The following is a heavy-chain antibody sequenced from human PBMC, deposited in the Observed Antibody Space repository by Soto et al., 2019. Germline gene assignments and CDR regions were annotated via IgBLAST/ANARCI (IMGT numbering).Heavy chain of an antibody. V-gene: IGHV4-34*01. CDR2: INHSGST. CDR3: ARGRVGANVKGVFAY. Sequence: QVQLQQWGAGLLKPSETLSLTCAVYGGSFSGYYWSWIRQPPGKGLAWIGEINHSGSTNYNPSLKSRGTISVDTSKNQFSLKLSSVTAADTAVYYCARGRVGANVKGVFAYWGQGTLVTVSS. CDR1: GGSFSGYY. J-gene: IGHJ4*02. D-gene: IGHD1-26*01.